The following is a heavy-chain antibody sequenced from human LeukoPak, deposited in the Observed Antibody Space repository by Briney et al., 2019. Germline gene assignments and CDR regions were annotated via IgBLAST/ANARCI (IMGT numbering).Heavy chain of an antibody. J-gene: IGHJ4*02. D-gene: IGHD3-22*01. CDR3: ARGGSSGFYRIFDY. V-gene: IGHV1-8*01. CDR2: MNPNSGNT. Sequence: ASVKVSCKASGYTFTSYDINWVRQATGQGLKWMGWMNPNSGNTGYAQKFQGRVTMTRNTSISTAYMELSSLRSEDTAVYYCARGGSSGFYRIFDYWGQGTLVTVSS. CDR1: GYTFTSYD.